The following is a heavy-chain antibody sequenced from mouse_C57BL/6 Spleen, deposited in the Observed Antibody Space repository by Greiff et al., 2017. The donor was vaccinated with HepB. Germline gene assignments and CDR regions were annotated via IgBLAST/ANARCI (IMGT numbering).Heavy chain of an antibody. V-gene: IGHV1-42*01. J-gene: IGHJ2*01. CDR1: GYSFTGYY. CDR3: ERQYYGSSYENY. Sequence: EVQLQQSGPELVKPGASVKISCKASGYSFTGYYMNWVKQSPEKSLEWIGEINPSTGGTTYNQKFKAKATLTVDKSSSTAYMQLKSLTSEDSAVDYCERQYYGSSYENYWGQGTTLTVSS. CDR2: INPSTGGT. D-gene: IGHD1-1*01.